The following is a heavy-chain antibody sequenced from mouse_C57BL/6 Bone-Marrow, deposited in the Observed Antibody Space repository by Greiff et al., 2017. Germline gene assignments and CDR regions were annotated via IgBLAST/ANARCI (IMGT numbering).Heavy chain of an antibody. D-gene: IGHD2-5*01. V-gene: IGHV1-81*01. CDR2: RYPRSGNT. J-gene: IGHJ4*01. CDR1: GYTFTSYG. CDR3: ARERAYYSNQYAMDY. Sequence: LQESGAELARPGASVKLSCKASGYTFTSYGISWVKQRTGQGLEWIGGRYPRSGNTYYNEKFKGKATLTADKSSSTAYMELRSLTSEDSAVYFCARERAYYSNQYAMDYWGQGTSVTVSS.